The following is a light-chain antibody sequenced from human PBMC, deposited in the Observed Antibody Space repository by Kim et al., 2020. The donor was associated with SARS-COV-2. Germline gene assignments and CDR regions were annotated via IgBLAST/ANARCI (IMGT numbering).Light chain of an antibody. Sequence: DIQMTQSPSSLSASVGDRVTITCRASQGISNYLAWYQQKPGKVPKLLIYAASTLRSGVPSRFSGSGSGTDFTLTISSLQPEDVATYYCQKYNSAPTFGQGTTVDIK. CDR3: QKYNSAPT. CDR2: AAS. CDR1: QGISNY. V-gene: IGKV1-27*01. J-gene: IGKJ1*01.